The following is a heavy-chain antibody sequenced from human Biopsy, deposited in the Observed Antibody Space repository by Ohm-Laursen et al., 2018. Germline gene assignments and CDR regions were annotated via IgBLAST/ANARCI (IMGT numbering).Heavy chain of an antibody. CDR1: DGSISNIINY. CDR2: IYHTGIT. Sequence: GTLSLTCTVTDGSISNIINYWGWIRQPVGKGLEWLGSIYHTGITDYNPPLKSRVPISVATSNNHFSLKLSSLTAADTAVYYCARHSFGSGRDFWGQGTLVTVSS. V-gene: IGHV4-39*01. J-gene: IGHJ4*02. CDR3: ARHSFGSGRDF. D-gene: IGHD3-10*01.